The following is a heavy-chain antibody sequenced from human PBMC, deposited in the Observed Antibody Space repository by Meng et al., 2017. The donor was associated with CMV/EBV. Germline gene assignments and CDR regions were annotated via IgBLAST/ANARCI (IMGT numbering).Heavy chain of an antibody. CDR3: ARDLVVPPEDYYYGMDV. CDR2: INWNGGST. D-gene: IGHD2-2*01. Sequence: GESLKISCAASGFTVSSNYMSWVRQAPGKGLEWVSGINWNGGSTGYADSVKGRFTISRDNAKNSLYLQMNSLRAEDTALYYCARDLVVPPEDYYYGMDVWGQGTTVTVSS. J-gene: IGHJ6*02. CDR1: GFTVSSNY. V-gene: IGHV3-20*04.